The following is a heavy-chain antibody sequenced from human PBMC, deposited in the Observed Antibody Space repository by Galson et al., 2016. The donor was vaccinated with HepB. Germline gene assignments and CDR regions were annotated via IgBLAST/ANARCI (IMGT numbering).Heavy chain of an antibody. CDR1: GGSISSGGYY. V-gene: IGHV4-31*03. D-gene: IGHD2-21*01. CDR2: IYYSGST. CDR3: ARATGDSVSVDS. J-gene: IGHJ4*02. Sequence: TLSLTCTVSGGSISSGGYYWSWIRQHPGKGLEWIAFIYYSGSTYYNPSLKSRLTISMESSKNQFSLKLTSVTAADTAVYYCARATGDSVSVDSWGQGTLVTVSS.